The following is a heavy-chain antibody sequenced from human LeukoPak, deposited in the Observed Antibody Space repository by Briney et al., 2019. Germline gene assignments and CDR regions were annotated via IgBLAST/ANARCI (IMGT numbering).Heavy chain of an antibody. J-gene: IGHJ6*03. CDR3: VRPAGGHYDYYYMDV. V-gene: IGHV5-51*01. D-gene: IGHD3-16*01. CDR2: VYPGDSDT. Sequence: GESLKISCKASEYSFTTYWIGWVRQTPEKGLEWIGVVYPGDSDTRYNPPFQGQVTIPADKSIKTAFLQWSSLKVSDTAMYYCVRPAGGHYDYYYMDVWGKGTAVTVSS. CDR1: EYSFTTYW.